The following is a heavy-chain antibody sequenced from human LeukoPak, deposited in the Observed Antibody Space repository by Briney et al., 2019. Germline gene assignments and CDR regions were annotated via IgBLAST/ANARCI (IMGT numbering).Heavy chain of an antibody. Sequence: GGSLRLSCAASGFTFSSYSMNWVRQAPGKGLEWVSYTSSSSSTIYYADSVKGRFTISRDNAKNSLYLQMNSLRAEDTAVYYCARDVDGGYYDSSGYYYSGYWGQGTLVTVSS. CDR2: TSSSSSTI. CDR3: ARDVDGGYYDSSGYYYSGY. D-gene: IGHD3-22*01. J-gene: IGHJ4*02. V-gene: IGHV3-48*04. CDR1: GFTFSSYS.